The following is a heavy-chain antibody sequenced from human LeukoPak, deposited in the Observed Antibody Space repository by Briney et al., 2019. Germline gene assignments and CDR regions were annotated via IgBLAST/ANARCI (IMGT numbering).Heavy chain of an antibody. CDR2: INHSGST. CDR3: ARTSSSYDSSAYYLNPFDY. J-gene: IGHJ4*02. Sequence: SETLSLTCAVYGGSFSGYYWSWIRQPPGKGLEWIGEINHSGSTNYNPSLKSRVTISVHTSKNQFSLKLSSVTAADTAVYYCARTSSSYDSSAYYLNPFDYWGQGTLVTVSS. V-gene: IGHV4-34*01. CDR1: GGSFSGYY. D-gene: IGHD3-22*01.